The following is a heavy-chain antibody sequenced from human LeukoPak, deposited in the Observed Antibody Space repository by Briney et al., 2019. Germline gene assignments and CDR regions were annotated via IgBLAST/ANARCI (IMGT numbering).Heavy chain of an antibody. CDR1: GFTFSSYE. V-gene: IGHV3-48*03. Sequence: GGSLRLSCAASGFTFSSYEMNWVRQAPGKGLEWVSYISSSGSTIYYADSVKGRFTISRDNAKNSLYPQMNSLRAEDTAVYYCARLMYFYDSSGYYSGSHYYGMDVWAKGPRSPSP. D-gene: IGHD3-22*01. J-gene: IGHJ6*02. CDR3: ARLMYFYDSSGYYSGSHYYGMDV. CDR2: ISSSGSTI.